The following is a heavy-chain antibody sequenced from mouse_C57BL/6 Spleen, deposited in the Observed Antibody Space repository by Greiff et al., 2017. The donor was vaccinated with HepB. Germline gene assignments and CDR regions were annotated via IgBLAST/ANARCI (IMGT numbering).Heavy chain of an antibody. V-gene: IGHV1-15*01. CDR1: GYTFTDYE. D-gene: IGHD1-1*01. CDR3: TTTVGGYFDD. J-gene: IGHJ2*01. CDR2: IDPETGGT. Sequence: QVQLKQSGAELVRPGASVTLSCKASGYTFTDYEMHWVKQTPVHGLEWIGAIDPETGGTAYNQKFKGKAILTADKSSSTAYMELRSLTSEDSAVYYCTTTVGGYFDDWGQGTTLTVSS.